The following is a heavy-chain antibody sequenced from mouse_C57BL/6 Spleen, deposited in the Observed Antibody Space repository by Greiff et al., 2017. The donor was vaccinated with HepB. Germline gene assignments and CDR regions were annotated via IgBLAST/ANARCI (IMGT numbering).Heavy chain of an antibody. J-gene: IGHJ2*01. CDR2: INPSSGYT. V-gene: IGHV1-7*01. CDR3: ARWDTTVPYYFDY. CDR1: GYTFTSYW. D-gene: IGHD1-1*01. Sequence: VQGVESGAELAKPGASVKLSCKASGYTFTSYWMHWVKQRPGQGLEWIGYINPSSGYTKYNQKFKDKATLTADKSSSTAYMQLSSLTYEDSAVYYCARWDTTVPYYFDYWGQGTTLTVSS.